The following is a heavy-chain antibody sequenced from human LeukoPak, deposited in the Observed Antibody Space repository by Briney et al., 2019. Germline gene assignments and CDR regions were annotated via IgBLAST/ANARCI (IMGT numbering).Heavy chain of an antibody. CDR2: ISWNSGSI. V-gene: IGHV3-9*01. J-gene: IGHJ4*02. Sequence: PGRSLRLSCAASGFTFDDYAMHWVRQAPGKGLEWVSGISWNSGSIAYADSVKGRFTISRDNAKNSLYLQMNSLRAEDPALYYCAKDAYSSSWYLFDYWGQGTLVTVSS. D-gene: IGHD6-13*01. CDR3: AKDAYSSSWYLFDY. CDR1: GFTFDDYA.